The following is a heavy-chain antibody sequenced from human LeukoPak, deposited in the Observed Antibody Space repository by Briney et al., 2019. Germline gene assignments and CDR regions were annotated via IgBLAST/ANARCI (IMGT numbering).Heavy chain of an antibody. CDR1: GGTFSSYA. V-gene: IGHV1-69*05. CDR2: IIPIFGTA. CDR3: ATTDYYDSSGYLDY. Sequence: ASVKVSCKASGGTFSSYAISWVRQAPGQGLEWMGGIIPIFGTANYAQKLQGRVTMTTDTSTSTAYMELRSLRSDDTAVYYCATTDYYDSSGYLDYWGQGTLVTVSS. J-gene: IGHJ4*02. D-gene: IGHD3-22*01.